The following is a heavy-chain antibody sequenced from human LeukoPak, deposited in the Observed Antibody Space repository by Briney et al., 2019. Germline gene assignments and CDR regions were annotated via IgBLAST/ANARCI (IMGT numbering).Heavy chain of an antibody. CDR1: GFXFSDFY. V-gene: IGHV3-11*05. Sequence: PGGSLRLSCAGSGFXFSDFYINWIRHSPGKGLEWLAYISPDGSYTTYGDSVKGRFVISRDNAKNSVSLQMNSLRAEDTAVYYCARGGSSFSSRDYWGQGTLVTVSS. CDR3: ARGGSSFSSRDY. CDR2: ISPDGSYT. D-gene: IGHD6-6*01. J-gene: IGHJ4*02.